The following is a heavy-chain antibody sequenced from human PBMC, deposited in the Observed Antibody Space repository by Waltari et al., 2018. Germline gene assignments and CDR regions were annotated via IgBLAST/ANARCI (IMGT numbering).Heavy chain of an antibody. CDR3: ARPLGTADLGY. Sequence: EVQLVQSGAEVKKPGESLKISCQTSGYSFAPYWIGWVRQMPGRGLELVGIIYPLDSDTRYSPAFQGQVTISVDKSIGTAYLQWTSLKASDSAIYYCARPLGTADLGYWGQGTLVTVSS. CDR1: GYSFAPYW. D-gene: IGHD1-7*01. CDR2: IYPLDSDT. V-gene: IGHV5-51*01. J-gene: IGHJ4*02.